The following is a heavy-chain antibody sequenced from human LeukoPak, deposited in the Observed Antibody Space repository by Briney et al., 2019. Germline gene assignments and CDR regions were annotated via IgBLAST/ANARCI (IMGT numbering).Heavy chain of an antibody. CDR1: GYTFTSYY. J-gene: IGHJ5*02. D-gene: IGHD6-6*01. Sequence: GASVKVSCKASGYTFTSYYMHWVRQAPGQGLEWMGIINPSAGTTTYAQKFQGRVTMTSDMSTSTVYMELSSLRSEDTAVYYCARDGDHSSSSLSWFGPWGQGTLVTVSS. V-gene: IGHV1-46*01. CDR2: INPSAGTT. CDR3: ARDGDHSSSSLSWFGP.